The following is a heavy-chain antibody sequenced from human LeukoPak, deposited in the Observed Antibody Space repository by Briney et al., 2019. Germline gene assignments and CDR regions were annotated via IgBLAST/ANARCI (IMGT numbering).Heavy chain of an antibody. J-gene: IGHJ4*02. CDR3: ARYCSSTSCRRLDY. V-gene: IGHV4-4*02. CDR1: GGSISSSNW. D-gene: IGHD2-2*01. CDR2: IYHSGST. Sequence: PSETLSLTCAVSGGSISSSNWWSWVRQPPGKGLEWIGEIYHSGSTNYNPSLKSRVTISVDKSKNQFSLKLSSVTAADTAVYYCARYCSSTSCRRLDYWGQGTLVTVSS.